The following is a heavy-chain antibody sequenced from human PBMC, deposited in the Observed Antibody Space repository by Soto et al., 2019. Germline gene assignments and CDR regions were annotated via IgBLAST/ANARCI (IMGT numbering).Heavy chain of an antibody. CDR2: IYWNDDK. CDR3: AREGAIVPRFFDP. D-gene: IGHD1-26*01. J-gene: IGHJ5*02. CDR1: GFSLSTNGVG. V-gene: IGHV2-5*01. Sequence: QITLKESGPPLVKPTETLTLMCTFSGFSLSTNGVGVGWIRQPPGEALEWLALIYWNDDKRYSPSLKSRLTISKDTSKNQVFLIMTNLDPVDTATYYCAREGAIVPRFFDPWGQGTLVTVSS.